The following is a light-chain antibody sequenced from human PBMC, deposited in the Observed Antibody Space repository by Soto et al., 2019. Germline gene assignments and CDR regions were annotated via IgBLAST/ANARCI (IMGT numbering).Light chain of an antibody. CDR3: SSFTSSSTRV. CDR1: SSDVGGYNY. V-gene: IGLV2-14*01. J-gene: IGLJ1*01. Sequence: QSALTQPASVSGSPGQSITISCTGTSSDVGGYNYVSWYQQHPGKAPKLMIYEVSNRPSGVSNRFSGSKSDSTASLTIAGLQSEDEAEYYCSSFTSSSTRVFGTGTKLTVL. CDR2: EVS.